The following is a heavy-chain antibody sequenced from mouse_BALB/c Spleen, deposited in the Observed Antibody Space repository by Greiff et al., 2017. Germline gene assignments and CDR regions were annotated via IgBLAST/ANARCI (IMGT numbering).Heavy chain of an antibody. Sequence: VQLQQSGPELVKPGASVKIPCKASGYTFTDYNMDWVKQSHGKSLEWIGDINPNNGGTIYNQKFKGKATVTVDKSSSTAYMELRSLTSEDTAVYYCAKPAAMITRRYYFDYWGQGTTLTVSA. CDR2: INPNNGGT. CDR1: GYTFTDYN. CDR3: AKPAAMITRRYYFDY. J-gene: IGHJ2*01. D-gene: IGHD2-4*01. V-gene: IGHV1-18*01.